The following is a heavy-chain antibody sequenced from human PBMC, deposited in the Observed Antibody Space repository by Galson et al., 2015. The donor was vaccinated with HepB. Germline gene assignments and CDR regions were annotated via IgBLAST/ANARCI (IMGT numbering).Heavy chain of an antibody. Sequence: SVKVSCKASGYTFTGYYMHWVRQAPGQGLEWMGWINPNSGGTNYAQKFQGRVTMTRDTSISTAYMELSRLRSDDTAVYYCARDRVGDEDIVVVVAALYWGQGTLVTVSS. CDR2: INPNSGGT. CDR3: ARDRVGDEDIVVVVAALY. J-gene: IGHJ4*02. D-gene: IGHD2-15*01. CDR1: GYTFTGYY. V-gene: IGHV1-2*02.